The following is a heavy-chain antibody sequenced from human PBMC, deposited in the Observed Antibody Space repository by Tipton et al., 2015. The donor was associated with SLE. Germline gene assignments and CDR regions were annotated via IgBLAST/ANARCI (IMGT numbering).Heavy chain of an antibody. CDR3: ARDTYELWSGDNWYFDL. D-gene: IGHD3-3*01. CDR1: GFIVGGTY. J-gene: IGHJ2*01. CDR2: IYTDGST. Sequence: SLRLSCVGSGFIVGGTYMSWVRQAPGKGLEWVSVIYTDGSTHSADSVKGRFTISRDISKNTLYLQMSSLRPDDTAVYFCARDTYELWSGDNWYFDLWGRGTLVTVSS. V-gene: IGHV3-53*05.